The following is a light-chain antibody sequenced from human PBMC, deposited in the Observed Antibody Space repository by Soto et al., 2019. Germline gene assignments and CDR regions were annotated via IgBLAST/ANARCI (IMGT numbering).Light chain of an antibody. V-gene: IGLV2-23*03. CDR2: EGS. CDR1: SSDVGSYNV. CDR3: CSYAGDNIFP. Sequence: QSVLTQPASVSGSPGESITISCTGTSSDVGSYNVVSWYQQHPGKAPKLMIYEGSKRPSGVSNRFSGSKSGNTASLTISGLQAEDEADYYCCSYAGDNIFPFGGGTKLTVL. J-gene: IGLJ2*01.